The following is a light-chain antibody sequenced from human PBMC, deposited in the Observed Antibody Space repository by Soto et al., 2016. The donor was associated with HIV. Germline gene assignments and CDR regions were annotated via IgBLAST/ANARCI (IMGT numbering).Light chain of an antibody. Sequence: SYELTQPPSVSVAPGKTARITCGGNNIGSESVHWYQQRPGQAPVLVVYEDSDRPSGIPERFSGSNSGNTATLTISRVEAGDEADYYCQVWDSSSDHPVFGGGT. J-gene: IGLJ2*01. CDR2: EDS. CDR1: NIGSES. V-gene: IGLV3-21*03. CDR3: QVWDSSSDHPV.